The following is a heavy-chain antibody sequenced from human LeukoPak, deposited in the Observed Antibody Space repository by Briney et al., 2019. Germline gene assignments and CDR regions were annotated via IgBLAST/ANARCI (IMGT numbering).Heavy chain of an antibody. CDR3: AREADAFDI. CDR2: ISYDGSNK. Sequence: GGSLRLSCAASGFTFSSYGMHWVRQAPGKGLEWVAVISYDGSNKYYADSVKGRFTISRDNSRNTLYLQMNSLRAEDTAVYYCAREADAFDIWGQGPMVTVSS. CDR1: GFTFSSYG. J-gene: IGHJ3*02. V-gene: IGHV3-30*03.